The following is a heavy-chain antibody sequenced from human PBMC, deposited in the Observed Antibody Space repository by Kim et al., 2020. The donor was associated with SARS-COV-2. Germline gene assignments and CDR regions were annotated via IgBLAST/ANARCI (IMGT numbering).Heavy chain of an antibody. Sequence: PKSRVTISVDTSKNQFSLKLSSVTAADTAVYYCARHWVYGIAARPGAFDIWGQGTMVTVSS. D-gene: IGHD6-6*01. V-gene: IGHV4-39*01. CDR3: ARHWVYGIAARPGAFDI. J-gene: IGHJ3*02.